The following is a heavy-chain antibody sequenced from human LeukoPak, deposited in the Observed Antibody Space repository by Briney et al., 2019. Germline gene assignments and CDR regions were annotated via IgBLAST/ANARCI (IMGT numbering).Heavy chain of an antibody. CDR2: IDHTGTT. V-gene: IGHV4-59*01. CDR1: DDSITIYY. Sequence: PSETLSLTCSVSDDSITIYYWTWIRQPPGKGLEWIGYIDHTGTTNYNPSLNSRVTISRDTSKNHFSLQLSSVTAADTAVYYCARRAGAYSHPYDYWGQGTLVTVSS. J-gene: IGHJ4*02. CDR3: ARRAGAYSHPYDY. D-gene: IGHD4/OR15-4a*01.